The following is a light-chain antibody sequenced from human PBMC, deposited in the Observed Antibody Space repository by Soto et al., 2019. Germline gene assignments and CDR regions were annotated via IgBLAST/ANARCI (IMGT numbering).Light chain of an antibody. CDR3: QQYHISPFT. CDR2: GAS. Sequence: EIVLTQSPATLSLSPGKRATLSCRASQNITSYLIWYQQKPGQAPRLLIYGASDTATGIPHRFSGSGSGTDFTLTISRLEPDDFAVYYCQQYHISPFTFGQGTRLEIK. J-gene: IGKJ5*01. V-gene: IGKV3-20*01. CDR1: QNITSY.